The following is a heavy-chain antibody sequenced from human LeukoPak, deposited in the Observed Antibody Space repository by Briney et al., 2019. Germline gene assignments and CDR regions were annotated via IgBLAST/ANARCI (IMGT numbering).Heavy chain of an antibody. D-gene: IGHD2-2*01. CDR3: ATPSSTSCYS. CDR1: GFTFSSYG. CDR2: IRYDGSNK. V-gene: IGHV3-30*02. Sequence: PGGSLRLSRAASGFTFSSYGMHWVRQAPGKGLEWVAIIRYDGSNKYYADSVKGRFTISRDNSKNTLYLQMNSLRAEDTAVYYCATPSSTSCYSWGQGTLVTVSS. J-gene: IGHJ4*02.